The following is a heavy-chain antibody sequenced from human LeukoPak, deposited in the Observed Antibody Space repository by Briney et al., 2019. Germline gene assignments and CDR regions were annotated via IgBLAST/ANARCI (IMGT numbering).Heavy chain of an antibody. D-gene: IGHD6-19*01. CDR2: IIPILGIA. V-gene: IGHV1-69*04. CDR3: AIDTVAGPNWFDP. CDR1: GGTFSSYA. Sequence: GASVKVSCKASGGTFSSYAISWVRQAPGQGLEWMGTIIPILGIANYAQKFQGRVTITADKSTSTAYMELSSLRSEDTAVYYCAIDTVAGPNWFDPWGQGTLVTVSS. J-gene: IGHJ5*02.